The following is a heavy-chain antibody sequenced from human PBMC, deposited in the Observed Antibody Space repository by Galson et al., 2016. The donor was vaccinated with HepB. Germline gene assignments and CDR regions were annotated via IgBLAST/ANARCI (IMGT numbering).Heavy chain of an antibody. CDR3: ARVRYSHSNTQPCPQLSGCSFADTACSWNCL. V-gene: IGHV1-18*04. CDR2: ISAYNGNT. J-gene: IGHJ2*01. Sequence: SVKVSCKASGYTFTSYGISWVRQAPGQGLEWMGWISAYNGNTNYAQKLQGRVTMTTDTSTSTAYMELRSLRSDDTAVYYCARVRYSHSNTQPCPQLSGCSFADTACSWNCLW. CDR1: GYTFTSYG. D-gene: IGHD5-18*01.